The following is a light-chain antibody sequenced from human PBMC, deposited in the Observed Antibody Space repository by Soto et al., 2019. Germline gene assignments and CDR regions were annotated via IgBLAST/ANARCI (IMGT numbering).Light chain of an antibody. CDR3: SSYTSSSTVI. CDR2: AVT. Sequence: QSVLTQPASVSGSPGQSIAISCTGSSSDVGGYNYVSWYQQHSGKAPKLIIYAVTNRPSGVSDRFSGSKSGNTASLTISGLQAEDEAEYYCSSYTSSSTVIFGGGTQLTVL. V-gene: IGLV2-14*01. J-gene: IGLJ2*01. CDR1: SSDVGGYNY.